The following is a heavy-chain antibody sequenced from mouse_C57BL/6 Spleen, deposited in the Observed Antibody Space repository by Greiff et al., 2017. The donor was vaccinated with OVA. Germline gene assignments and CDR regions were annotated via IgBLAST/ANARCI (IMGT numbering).Heavy chain of an antibody. Sequence: VQLQQSGPELVKPGASVKISCKASGYAFSSSWMNWVKQRPGKGLEWIGRIYPGDGDTNYNGKFKGKATLTADKSSSTAYMQLSSLTSEDSAVYFCARGPTGFDYWGQGTTSTVSS. D-gene: IGHD4-1*01. J-gene: IGHJ2*01. V-gene: IGHV1-82*01. CDR1: GYAFSSSW. CDR2: IYPGDGDT. CDR3: ARGPTGFDY.